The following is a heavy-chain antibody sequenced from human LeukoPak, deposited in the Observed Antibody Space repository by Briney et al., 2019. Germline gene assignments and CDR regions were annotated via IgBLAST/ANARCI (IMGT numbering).Heavy chain of an antibody. V-gene: IGHV4-59*08. Sequence: PSETLSLTCSVSGGSISSYYWSWIRQPPGKGLEWNGYIYYSVSTNYNPSLKGRVTISVDTSKNQFSLKLSSVTAADTAVYYCAQGIAARLTSPINFDYWGQGTLVTVSS. CDR2: IYYSVST. J-gene: IGHJ4*02. D-gene: IGHD6-6*01. CDR1: GGSISSYY. CDR3: AQGIAARLTSPINFDY.